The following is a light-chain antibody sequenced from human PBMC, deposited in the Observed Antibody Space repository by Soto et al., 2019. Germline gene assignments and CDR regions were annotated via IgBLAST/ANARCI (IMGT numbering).Light chain of an antibody. V-gene: IGLV2-14*01. CDR2: DVS. CDR1: SSDGGGYNY. Sequence: QSVLTQPASVSGSPGQSITISCTGNSSDGGGYNYVSWYQQHPGKAPKFMIYDVSNRPSGVSNRFSGSKSGNTASLTISGLQAEDEADYYCSSYTTSNTRQIVFGTGTRSPS. J-gene: IGLJ1*01. CDR3: SSYTTSNTRQIV.